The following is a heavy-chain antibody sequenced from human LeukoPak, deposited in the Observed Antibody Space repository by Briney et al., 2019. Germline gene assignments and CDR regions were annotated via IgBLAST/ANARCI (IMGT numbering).Heavy chain of an antibody. Sequence: ASVKVSCKASGYTLTGYYMHWVRQAPGQGLEWMGWINPNSGGTNYAQKFQGRVTMTRDTSISTAYMELSRLRSDDTAVYYCARASHSGRAGFDAFDIWGQGTMVTVSS. CDR1: GYTLTGYY. V-gene: IGHV1-2*02. CDR3: ARASHSGRAGFDAFDI. D-gene: IGHD1-26*01. CDR2: INPNSGGT. J-gene: IGHJ3*02.